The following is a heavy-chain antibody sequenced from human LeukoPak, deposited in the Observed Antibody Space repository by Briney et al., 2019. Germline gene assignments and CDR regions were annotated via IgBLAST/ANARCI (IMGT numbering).Heavy chain of an antibody. V-gene: IGHV4-59*01. D-gene: IGHD3-22*01. J-gene: IGHJ3*02. CDR1: GGSISSYY. Sequence: TPSETLSLTCTVSGGSISSYYWSWIRQPPGKGLEWIGYIYYSGSTNYNPSLKSRVTISVDTSKNQFSLKLGSVTAADTAVYYCATGVDSSDSAFDIWGQGTMVTVSS. CDR2: IYYSGST. CDR3: ATGVDSSDSAFDI.